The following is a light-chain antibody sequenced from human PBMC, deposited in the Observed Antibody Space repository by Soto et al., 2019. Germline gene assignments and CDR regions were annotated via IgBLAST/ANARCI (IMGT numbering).Light chain of an antibody. CDR3: QAWDNHTAV. V-gene: IGLV3-1*01. CDR1: KLGENF. CDR2: HDD. J-gene: IGLJ2*01. Sequence: SYELTQSPSVSVSPGQTASISCSGEKLGENFVCWYQQKPGQSPVVVIYHDDTRPSGIPERFSGSSSGNRATLTIAGTQALDEDDYYCQAWDNHTAVFGGGTQLTVL.